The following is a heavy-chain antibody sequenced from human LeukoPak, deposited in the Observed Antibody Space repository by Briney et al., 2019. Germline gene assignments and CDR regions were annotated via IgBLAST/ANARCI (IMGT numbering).Heavy chain of an antibody. D-gene: IGHD2-21*02. CDR3: ARRVKVTAPFDP. CDR1: GGSISSYY. J-gene: IGHJ5*02. CDR2: IYYSGST. Sequence: SETLSLTCTVSGGSISSYYWSWIRQPPGKGLEWIGYIYYSGSTNYSPSLKSRVTISVDTSKNQFSLKLSSVTAADTAVYYCARRVKVTAPFDPWGQGTLVTVSS. V-gene: IGHV4-59*08.